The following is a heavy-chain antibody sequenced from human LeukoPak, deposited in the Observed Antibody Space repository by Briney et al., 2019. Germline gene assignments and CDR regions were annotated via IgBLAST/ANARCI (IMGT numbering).Heavy chain of an antibody. CDR3: ARAPMGTAALY. J-gene: IGHJ4*02. CDR1: GYTFTNYD. CDR2: MSPVSGIG. Sequence: ASVKVSCKASGYTFTNYDINWVRQAPGQGLEWMGWMSPVSGIGGSAQRFQGRVTLTRDMSISTAYMEVSNLRSDDTAFYYCARAPMGTAALYWGQGTLVAVSS. V-gene: IGHV1-8*02. D-gene: IGHD2-2*01.